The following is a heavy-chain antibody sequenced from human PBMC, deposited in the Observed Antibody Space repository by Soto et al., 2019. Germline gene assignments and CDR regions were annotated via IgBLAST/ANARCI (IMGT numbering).Heavy chain of an antibody. V-gene: IGHV2-5*02. CDR3: AHSGQWQPLDY. Sequence: QITLKESGPTLVKPTQTLKLTCTFSGFSLSDSGVGVGWIRQPPGKALEWLALIFWDDDKRYSPSLRTRLTTTXXTAKNQVFLKMTNMDPVDTATYYCAHSGQWQPLDYWGQGTLVNVSS. CDR2: IFWDDDK. D-gene: IGHD6-19*01. CDR1: GFSLSDSGVG. J-gene: IGHJ4*02.